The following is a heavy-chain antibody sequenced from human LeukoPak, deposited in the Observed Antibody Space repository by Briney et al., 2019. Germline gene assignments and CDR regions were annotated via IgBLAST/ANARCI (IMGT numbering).Heavy chain of an antibody. J-gene: IGHJ4*02. CDR3: ARSIYDYVWGSYRGFDY. V-gene: IGHV4-39*07. D-gene: IGHD3-16*02. CDR2: IYYSGST. CDR1: GGSISSSSYY. Sequence: SETLSLTCTVSGGSISSSSYYWGWIRQPPGKGLEWIGSIYYSGSTYYNPSLKSRVTISVDTSKNQFSLKLSSVTAADTAVYYCARSIYDYVWGSYRGFDYWGQGTLVTVSS.